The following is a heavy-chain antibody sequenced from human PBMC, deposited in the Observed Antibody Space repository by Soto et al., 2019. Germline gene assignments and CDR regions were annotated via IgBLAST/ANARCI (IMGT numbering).Heavy chain of an antibody. J-gene: IGHJ3*01. V-gene: IGHV3-23*01. CDR1: GFTFGNYA. CDR3: AKSLVTPSDAFDL. CDR2: ISDPGTST. D-gene: IGHD2-21*02. Sequence: GGSLRLSCAASGFTFGNYAMNWVRQAPGKGLEWISSISDPGTSTYYASSVKGRFSMSRDNSKNTLFLQMNRLRADDTAVYFCAKSLVTPSDAFDLWGRGTLVTVSS.